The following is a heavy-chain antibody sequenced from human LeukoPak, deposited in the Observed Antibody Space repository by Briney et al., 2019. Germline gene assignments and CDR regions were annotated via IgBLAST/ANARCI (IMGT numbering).Heavy chain of an antibody. J-gene: IGHJ3*02. CDR2: IYYSGST. Sequence: SETLSLTCTVSGGSISSSSYYWVWIRQPPGKGLEWIGYIYYSGSTYYNPSLKSRVTISVDTSKNQFSLKLSSVTAADTALYYCARDHKWGSGAFDIWGQGTMVTVSS. CDR3: ARDHKWGSGAFDI. V-gene: IGHV4-39*07. D-gene: IGHD7-27*01. CDR1: GGSISSSSYY.